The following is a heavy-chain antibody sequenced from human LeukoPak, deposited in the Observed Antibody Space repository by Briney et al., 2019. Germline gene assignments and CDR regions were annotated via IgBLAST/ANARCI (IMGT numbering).Heavy chain of an antibody. Sequence: SETLSLTCTVSGGSISSGGYYWSWIRQHPGKGLEWIGYIYYSGSTYYNPSLKSRVTISVDTSKNQFSLKLSSVTAADTAVYYCARERGSRPVLGAFDIWGQGTMVTVSS. CDR3: ARERGSRPVLGAFDI. CDR1: GGSISSGGYY. J-gene: IGHJ3*02. V-gene: IGHV4-31*03. CDR2: IYYSGST. D-gene: IGHD2-15*01.